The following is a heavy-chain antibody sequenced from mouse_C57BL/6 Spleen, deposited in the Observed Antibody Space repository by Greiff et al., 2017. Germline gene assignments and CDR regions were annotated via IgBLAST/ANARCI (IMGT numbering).Heavy chain of an antibody. Sequence: QVQLQQSGPELVKPGASVKISCKASGYAFSSSWMNWVKQRPGKGLEWIGRIYPGDGDTNYNGKFKGKATLTADKSSSTAYMQLSSLTSEDSAVYFCARGAGYYEYYFDYWGQGTTLTVSS. V-gene: IGHV1-82*01. CDR3: ARGAGYYEYYFDY. CDR1: GYAFSSSW. D-gene: IGHD2-3*01. CDR2: IYPGDGDT. J-gene: IGHJ2*01.